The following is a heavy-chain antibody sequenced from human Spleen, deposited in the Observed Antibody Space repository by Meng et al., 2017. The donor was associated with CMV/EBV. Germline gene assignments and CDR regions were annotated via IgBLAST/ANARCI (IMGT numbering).Heavy chain of an antibody. V-gene: IGHV3-21*01. D-gene: IGHD1-7*01. CDR1: GFTFSSYS. J-gene: IGHJ4*02. CDR3: ARGGNYAVDY. Sequence: EVQLVEPGGXLVKPGXSLSLSCAASGFTFSSYSMNWVRQAPGKGLEWVSSISSSSSYIYYADSVKGRFTISRDNAKNSLYLQMNSLRAEDTAVYYCARGGNYAVDYGGQGTLVTVSS. CDR2: ISSSSSYI.